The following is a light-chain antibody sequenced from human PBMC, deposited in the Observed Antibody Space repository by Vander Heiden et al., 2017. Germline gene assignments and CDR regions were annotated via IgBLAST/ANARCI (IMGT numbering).Light chain of an antibody. CDR3: QQYNTYSRT. CDR1: QIISSW. J-gene: IGKJ1*01. Sequence: DIQMTQSPSTLSASVGDRVTITCRASQIISSWLAWYQQKPGKAPKLLISKASSLESGVPSRFSGSGSGAEFTLTISSLQPDDFATYYCQQYNTYSRTFDQGTKVEIK. CDR2: KAS. V-gene: IGKV1-5*03.